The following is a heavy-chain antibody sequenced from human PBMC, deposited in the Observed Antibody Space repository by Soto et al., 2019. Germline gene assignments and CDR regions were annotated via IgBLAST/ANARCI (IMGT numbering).Heavy chain of an antibody. Sequence: GSGPTLVNPTETLTLTCTASGFSLSNARMGVSWIRQPPGKALEWLAHIFSNDEKSYSTSLKSRLTISKDTSKSQVVLTMTNMDPVDTATYYCARIRSPLQLWSPYHYYYGMDVWGQGTTVTVSS. CDR2: IFSNDEK. J-gene: IGHJ6*02. V-gene: IGHV2-26*01. D-gene: IGHD5-18*01. CDR3: ARIRSPLQLWSPYHYYYGMDV. CDR1: GFSLSNARMG.